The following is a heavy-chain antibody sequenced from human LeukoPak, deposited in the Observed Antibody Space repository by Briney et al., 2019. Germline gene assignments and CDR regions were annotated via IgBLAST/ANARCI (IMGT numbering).Heavy chain of an antibody. CDR1: GVTFRNSA. V-gene: IGHV3-23*01. CDR3: LKKGQNEDYGKPD. J-gene: IGHJ4*02. Sequence: GGTLRLSCAASGVTFRNSASSWIRQAPGKGPEWVATISNSGDRTLYADLVKGRILTSRDNSKNTSYLQMNSMRADATAVYYCLKKGQNEDYGKPDWGQGTLVTVSS. D-gene: IGHD4-17*01. CDR2: ISNSGDRT.